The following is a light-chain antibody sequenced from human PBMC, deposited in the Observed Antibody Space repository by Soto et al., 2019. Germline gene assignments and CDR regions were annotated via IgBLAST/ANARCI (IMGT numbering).Light chain of an antibody. CDR3: QQYNSYPIT. J-gene: IGKJ5*01. CDR1: QTISNF. CDR2: AAS. V-gene: IGKV1-17*01. Sequence: DIQMTQSPSSLSASVGDRVTITCRASQTISNFVNWYQQKLGRAPRLLIYAASSLQSGVPSRFSGSGSGTEFTLTISSLQPDDFATYYCQQYNSYPITFGQGTRLEIK.